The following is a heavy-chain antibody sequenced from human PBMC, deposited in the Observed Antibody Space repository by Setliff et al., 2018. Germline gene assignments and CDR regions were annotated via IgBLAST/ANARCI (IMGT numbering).Heavy chain of an antibody. CDR3: ASGYSYYYYYYYMDV. CDR1: GGSISSGDYY. V-gene: IGHV4-30-4*08. D-gene: IGHD5-18*01. J-gene: IGHJ6*03. Sequence: LSLTCTVSGGSISSGDYYWSWIRQPPGKGLEWIGYIYSSGSTYYNPSLKSRVTISVDTSKNQFSLKLSSVTAADTAVYYCASGYSYYYYYYYMDVWGKGTTVTVSS. CDR2: IYSSGST.